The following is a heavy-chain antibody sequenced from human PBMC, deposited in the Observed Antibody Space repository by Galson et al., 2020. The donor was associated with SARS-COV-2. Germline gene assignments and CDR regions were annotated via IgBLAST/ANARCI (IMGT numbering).Heavy chain of an antibody. J-gene: IGHJ4*02. D-gene: IGHD6-19*01. Sequence: GESLKISCAASGFTFSDHAMHWVRQAPGKGLEWVAQIYFAGSENYYGDSVKGRFTISRDSSKNTVYLQMNNLRADDTAVYYCARDGQSSSGWTVDYWGQGTRLTGSS. CDR1: GFTFSDHA. CDR3: ARDGQSSSGWTVDY. CDR2: IYFAGSEN. V-gene: IGHV3-33*01.